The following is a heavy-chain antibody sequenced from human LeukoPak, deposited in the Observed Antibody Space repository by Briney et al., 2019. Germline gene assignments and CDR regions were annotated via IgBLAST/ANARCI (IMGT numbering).Heavy chain of an antibody. J-gene: IGHJ6*02. Sequence: ASVKVSCKASGGTFSSYAISWVRQAPGQGLEWMGGIIPIFGTANYAQKFQGRVTITADESTSTAYMELSSLRSEDTAVYYCASRIGYCSSTSCFGQDYYYYGMDVWGQGTTVTVSS. D-gene: IGHD2-2*01. CDR3: ASRIGYCSSTSCFGQDYYYYGMDV. CDR1: GGTFSSYA. CDR2: IIPIFGTA. V-gene: IGHV1-69*13.